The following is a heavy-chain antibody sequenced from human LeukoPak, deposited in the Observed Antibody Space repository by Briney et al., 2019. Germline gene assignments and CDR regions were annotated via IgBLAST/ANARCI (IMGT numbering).Heavy chain of an antibody. V-gene: IGHV1-18*01. CDR1: GYTFTSYG. CDR3: AREIDDSSGYPLRGMDV. D-gene: IGHD3-22*01. J-gene: IGHJ6*02. Sequence: ASVKVSCKASGYTFTSYGISWVRQAPGQGREWMGWISAYNGNTNYAQKLQGRVTMTTDTSTSTAYMELRSLRSDDTAVYYCAREIDDSSGYPLRGMDVWGQGTTVTVSS. CDR2: ISAYNGNT.